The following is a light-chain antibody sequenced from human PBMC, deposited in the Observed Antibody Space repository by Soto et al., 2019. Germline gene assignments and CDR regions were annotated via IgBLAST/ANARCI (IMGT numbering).Light chain of an antibody. Sequence: DIVMTQSPDSLAVSLGERATINCKSSQSVLYSSNNKNYLAWYQQKPGQTPKLLIYWASTRESGVPDRFSGSGSGTDFTLTISRLQAEDVAVYYCQQYYSTPPTFGQGTKVEIK. CDR3: QQYYSTPPT. CDR1: QSVLYSSNNKNY. V-gene: IGKV4-1*01. CDR2: WAS. J-gene: IGKJ1*01.